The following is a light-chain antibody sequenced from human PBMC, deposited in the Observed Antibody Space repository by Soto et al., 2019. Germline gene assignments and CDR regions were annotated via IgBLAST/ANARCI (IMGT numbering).Light chain of an antibody. J-gene: IGKJ4*01. CDR2: KVS. Sequence: DVVMTQSPLSLPVTLGQPASISCRSSQSLVYSDGNTYLNWFQQRPGQSPRRLIYKVSNRDSGVPDRFSGSGSGTDFTLKISRVAAEDNGIYYCMQGTHWPTTFGGGTKVEIK. V-gene: IGKV2-30*01. CDR1: QSLVYSDGNTY. CDR3: MQGTHWPTT.